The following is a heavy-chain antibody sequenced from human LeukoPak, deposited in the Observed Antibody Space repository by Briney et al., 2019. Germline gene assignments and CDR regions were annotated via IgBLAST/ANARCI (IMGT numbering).Heavy chain of an antibody. CDR2: ISGSGGST. V-gene: IGHV3-23*01. CDR3: NFAGYSSSFRGGTSGYFDY. Sequence: PGGSLRLSCAASGFTFSSYAMSWVRQAPGKGLEWVSAISGSGGSTYYADSVKGRFTISRDNSKNTLYLQMNSLRAEDTAVYYCNFAGYSSSFRGGTSGYFDYWGQGTLVTVSS. D-gene: IGHD6-6*01. CDR1: GFTFSSYA. J-gene: IGHJ4*02.